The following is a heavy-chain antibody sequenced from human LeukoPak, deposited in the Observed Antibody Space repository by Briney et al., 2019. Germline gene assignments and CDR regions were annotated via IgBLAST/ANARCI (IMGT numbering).Heavy chain of an antibody. CDR2: PGNKANSYTT. D-gene: IGHD4-11*01. Sequence: GGFLRLSCAASGFTSRATNLDGVGQLPGKGRGGVGRPGNKANSYTTEYAASVKGRFTISRDDSKNSLYLQMNSLKTEDTAVYYCARYGPSNYGYYFDYWGQGTLVTVSS. CDR1: GFTSRATN. CDR3: ARYGPSNYGYYFDY. J-gene: IGHJ4*02. V-gene: IGHV3-72*01.